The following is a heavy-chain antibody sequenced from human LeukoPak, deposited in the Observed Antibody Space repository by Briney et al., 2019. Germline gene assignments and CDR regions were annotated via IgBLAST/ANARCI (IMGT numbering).Heavy chain of an antibody. CDR1: GFRFDDYA. V-gene: IGHV3-9*01. D-gene: IGHD3-9*01. J-gene: IGHJ4*02. CDR3: AKSYDILTKYYFDY. Sequence: SLRLSCEASGFRFDDYAMHWVRQAPGKGLEWVSGLSYNRGYIGYADSVKGRFTISRDNAKNSLYLQMNSLRAEDTALYYCAKSYDILTKYYFDYWGQGTMVTVSS. CDR2: LSYNRGYI.